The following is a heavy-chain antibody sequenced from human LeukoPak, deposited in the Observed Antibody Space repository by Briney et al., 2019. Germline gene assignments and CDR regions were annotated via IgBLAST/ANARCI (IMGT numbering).Heavy chain of an antibody. CDR3: ARDTNDYGVFDAFDI. J-gene: IGHJ3*02. D-gene: IGHD4-17*01. CDR2: IQQHGSET. CDR1: GFTFSNYW. Sequence: GGSLRLSCEGSGFTFSNYWMSWVRQAPGKGLEWVANIQQHGSETYYGDSVKGRFTISRDNAKNSLYLQMNSLRAEDTAVYYCARDTNDYGVFDAFDIWGQGTMVTVSS. V-gene: IGHV3-7*01.